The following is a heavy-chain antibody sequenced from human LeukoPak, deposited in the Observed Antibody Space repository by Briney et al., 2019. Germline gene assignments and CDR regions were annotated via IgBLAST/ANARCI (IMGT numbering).Heavy chain of an antibody. V-gene: IGHV3-7*03. J-gene: IGHJ4*02. D-gene: IGHD3-22*01. CDR3: ARTPGDYDSSGAFDY. Sequence: GGSLRLSCADSGLTISNNWMSWIRQAPGKGLEWVANIKLDGSEQYYVDSVKGRFTISRDNGKNLLYLQMSSLRSEDTAVYYCARTPGDYDSSGAFDYWGQGTLVTVSS. CDR1: GLTISNNW. CDR2: IKLDGSEQ.